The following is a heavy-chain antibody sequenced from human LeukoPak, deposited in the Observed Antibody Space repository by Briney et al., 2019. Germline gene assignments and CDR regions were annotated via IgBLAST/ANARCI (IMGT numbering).Heavy chain of an antibody. V-gene: IGHV1-69*04. Sequence: GASVKVSCKASGGTFSSYAISWVRQAPGQGLEWMGRIIPILGIANYAQKFQGRVTITADTSTSTAYMELSSLTSEDTGVYYCVIMEIRDTGFHNGMDVWGQGTTVTVS. CDR2: IIPILGIA. CDR3: VIMEIRDTGFHNGMDV. D-gene: IGHD1-7*01. J-gene: IGHJ6*02. CDR1: GGTFSSYA.